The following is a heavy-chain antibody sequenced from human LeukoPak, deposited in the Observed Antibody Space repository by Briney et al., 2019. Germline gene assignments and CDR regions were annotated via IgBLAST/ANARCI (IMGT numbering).Heavy chain of an antibody. D-gene: IGHD2-21*01. J-gene: IGHJ3*02. CDR1: TFSFSNYG. Sequence: GGSLRLSCAASTFSFSNYGMHWVRQVPGKGLEWLAFIQYDGTHKYYADSVKGRFTISRDNSKNTLYLQMNSLRAEDTAVYYCAKDLLTYCGGDCYSEARDAFDIWGQGTMVTVSS. CDR2: IQYDGTHK. V-gene: IGHV3-30*02. CDR3: AKDLLTYCGGDCYSEARDAFDI.